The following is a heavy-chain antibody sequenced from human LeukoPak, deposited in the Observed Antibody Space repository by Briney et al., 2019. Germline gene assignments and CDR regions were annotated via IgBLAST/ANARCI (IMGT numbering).Heavy chain of an antibody. CDR3: TRGGLDHDFWSGYYVDYFDD. J-gene: IGHJ4*02. CDR1: GFIVSNAW. D-gene: IGHD3-3*01. Sequence: GGSLRLSCAASGFIVSNAWMSWVRQAPGKGLEWVGRIKSKSDGGTTDYAARVKGRFTISRDESKNTLYLQMNSLKIEDTAVYYCTRGGLDHDFWSGYYVDYFDDWGQGTQVTVSS. CDR2: IKSKSDGGTT. V-gene: IGHV3-15*01.